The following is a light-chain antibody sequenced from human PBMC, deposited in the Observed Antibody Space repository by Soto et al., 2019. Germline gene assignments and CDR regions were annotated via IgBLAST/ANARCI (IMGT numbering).Light chain of an antibody. J-gene: IGKJ1*01. CDR3: QQYNNWPRT. CDR1: QTISSN. CDR2: GAT. Sequence: ETVMTQSPATLSVSPGERATLSCRASQTISSNLAWYQQKPGQAPRLLIHGATTRATGIPARFSGSGSGTEFTLTISSLQSEDFAVYYCQQYNNWPRTFGQGTKVDIK. V-gene: IGKV3-15*01.